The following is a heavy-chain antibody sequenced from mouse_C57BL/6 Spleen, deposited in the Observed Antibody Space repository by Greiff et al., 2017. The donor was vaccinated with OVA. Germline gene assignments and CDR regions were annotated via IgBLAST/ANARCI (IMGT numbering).Heavy chain of an antibody. V-gene: IGHV1-15*01. CDR2: IDPETGGT. Sequence: QVQLQQSGAELVRPGASVTLSCKASGYTFTDYEMHWVKQTPVHGLEWIGAIDPETGGTAYNQKFKGKAILTADKSSLTAYRELRSLTSEDSAVYYCTSSSSGTSGYFDVWGTGTTVTVSS. CDR1: GYTFTDYE. J-gene: IGHJ1*03. CDR3: TSSSSGTSGYFDV. D-gene: IGHD3-2*02.